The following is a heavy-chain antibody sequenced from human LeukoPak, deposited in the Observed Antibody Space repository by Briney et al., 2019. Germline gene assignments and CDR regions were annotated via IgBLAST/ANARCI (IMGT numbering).Heavy chain of an antibody. CDR2: ISDDGSNK. Sequence: GTSLRLSCAASGFTFSSYSVHWVRQAPGKGLEWVAVISDDGSNKFYADSVKGRFTISRDNSQNTLYLQMNSLRAEDTAVYYCAKGVTRQPPDVWGKGTTVTVSS. CDR1: GFTFSSYS. D-gene: IGHD2-21*02. CDR3: AKGVTRQPPDV. V-gene: IGHV3-30*18. J-gene: IGHJ6*04.